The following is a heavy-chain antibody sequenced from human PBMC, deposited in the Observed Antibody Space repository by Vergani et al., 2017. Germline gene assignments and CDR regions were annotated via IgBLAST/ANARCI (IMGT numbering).Heavy chain of an antibody. CDR1: GFTFSDYY. J-gene: IGHJ4*02. D-gene: IGHD3-3*01. V-gene: IGHV3-11*01. CDR2: ISSSGSTI. CDR3: ARDPRFVEWFRYTPDYFDY. Sequence: QVQLVEAGGGLVKPGGSLRLSCAASGFTFSDYYMSWIRQAPGKGLEWVSYISSSGSTIYYADSVKGRFTISRDNAKNSLYLQMNSLRAEDTAVYYCARDPRFVEWFRYTPDYFDYWGQGTLVTVSS.